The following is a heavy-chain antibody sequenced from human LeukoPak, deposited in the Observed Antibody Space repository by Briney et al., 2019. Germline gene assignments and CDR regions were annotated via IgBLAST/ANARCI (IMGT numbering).Heavy chain of an antibody. CDR1: GYTFTSYG. CDR2: INTYNGNT. D-gene: IGHD6-19*01. Sequence: ASVKVSCKASGYTFTSYGISWVRQAPGQGLEWMGWINTYNGNTNYAQKLQGRVTMTTDTFTSTADMELRSLRSDDTAVYYCARDPHEFSSGWSHFEYWGQGTLVTVSS. CDR3: ARDPHEFSSGWSHFEY. J-gene: IGHJ4*02. V-gene: IGHV1-18*01.